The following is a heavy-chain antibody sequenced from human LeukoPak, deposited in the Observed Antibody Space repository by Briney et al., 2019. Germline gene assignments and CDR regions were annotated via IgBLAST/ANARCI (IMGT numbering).Heavy chain of an antibody. V-gene: IGHV4-59*12. Sequence: TSETLSLTCTVSGGSISSYYWSWIRQPPGKGLEWIGYIYYSGSTYYNPSLKSRVTISVDTSKNQFSLKLSSVTAADTAVYYCARDPEAYYFDYWGQGTLVTVSS. CDR2: IYYSGST. CDR1: GGSISSYY. J-gene: IGHJ4*02. CDR3: ARDPEAYYFDY.